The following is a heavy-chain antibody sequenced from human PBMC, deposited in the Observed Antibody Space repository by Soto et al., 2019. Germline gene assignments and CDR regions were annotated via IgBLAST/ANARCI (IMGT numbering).Heavy chain of an antibody. CDR3: ARASLFGVVIGGMSHFDY. J-gene: IGHJ4*02. CDR2: ISYDGSNK. D-gene: IGHD3-3*01. V-gene: IGHV3-30-3*01. CDR1: GFTFSSYA. Sequence: QVQLVESGGGVVQPGRSLRLSCAASGFTFSSYAMHWVRQAPGKGLEWVAVISYDGSNKYYADSVKGRFTISRDNSKNTLYLQMNSLRAEDTAVYYCARASLFGVVIGGMSHFDYWGQGTLVTVSS.